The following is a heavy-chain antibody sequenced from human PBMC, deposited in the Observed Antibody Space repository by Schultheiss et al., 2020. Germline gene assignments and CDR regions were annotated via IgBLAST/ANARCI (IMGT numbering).Heavy chain of an antibody. CDR2: SAHSGST. V-gene: IGHV4-38-2*02. D-gene: IGHD3-10*01. Sequence: SETLSLTCAVSGYSISTTYYWGWIRQPPGKGLEWIGISAHSGSTYYNPSLKGRVTISVDTSKNQFSLKVSSVTAADTAVYYCARDAGFGGMDVWGQGTTVTVSS. CDR1: GYSISTTYY. J-gene: IGHJ6*02. CDR3: ARDAGFGGMDV.